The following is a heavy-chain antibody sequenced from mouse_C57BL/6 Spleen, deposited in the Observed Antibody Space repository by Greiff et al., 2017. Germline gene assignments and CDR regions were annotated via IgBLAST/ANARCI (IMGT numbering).Heavy chain of an antibody. Sequence: VQLQQPGAELVMPGASVKLSCKASGYTFTSYWMHWVKQRPGQGLEWIGEIDPSDSYTNYNQKFKGKSTLTVDKSSSTAYMQLSSLTSEDSAVYYCARDGWFAYGGQGTLVTVSA. V-gene: IGHV1-69*01. CDR1: GYTFTSYW. J-gene: IGHJ3*01. CDR3: ARDGWFAY. CDR2: IDPSDSYT.